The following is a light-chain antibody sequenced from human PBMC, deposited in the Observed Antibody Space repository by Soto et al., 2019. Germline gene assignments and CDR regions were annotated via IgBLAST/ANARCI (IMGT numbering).Light chain of an antibody. CDR3: QQYQNWPPMYA. Sequence: EIVMTQSPATLSVSPGERVTLSCRASQGISSNLAWYQHIPGQAPRLLIYAASTRATGIPARFSGSVSGTEFTLTISSLQLEDFAVYYYQQYQNWPPMYAFGQGTKLEI. CDR1: QGISSN. CDR2: AAS. V-gene: IGKV3-15*01. J-gene: IGKJ2*01.